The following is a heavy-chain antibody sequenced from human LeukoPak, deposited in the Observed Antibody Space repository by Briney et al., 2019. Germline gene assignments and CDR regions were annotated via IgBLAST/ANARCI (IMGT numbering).Heavy chain of an antibody. V-gene: IGHV5-51*01. J-gene: IGHJ6*03. CDR3: ARFRYYYDSSGYYSDYYYYYYMDV. D-gene: IGHD3-22*01. CDR2: IYPDDSDT. CDR1: GYSFTSYW. Sequence: GESLKISRKGSGYSFTSYWIGWVRQMPGKGLEWMRIIYPDDSDTRYSPSFQGQVTISADKSISTAYLQWSSLKASDTAMYYCARFRYYYDSSGYYSDYYYYYYMDVWGKGTTVTVSS.